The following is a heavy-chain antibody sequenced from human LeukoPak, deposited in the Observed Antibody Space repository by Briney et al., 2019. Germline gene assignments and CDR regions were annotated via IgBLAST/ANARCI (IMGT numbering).Heavy chain of an antibody. CDR1: GGSISSYY. CDR3: ARVVYDSSGYYPLIFDY. V-gene: IGHV4-59*01. J-gene: IGHJ4*02. CDR2: IYYSGST. D-gene: IGHD3-22*01. Sequence: SETLSLTCTVSGGSISSYYWSWIRQPPGKGLEWIGYIYYSGSTNYNPSLKSRVTISVDTSKNQFSLKLSSVTAADTDVYYCARVVYDSSGYYPLIFDYWGQGTLVTVSS.